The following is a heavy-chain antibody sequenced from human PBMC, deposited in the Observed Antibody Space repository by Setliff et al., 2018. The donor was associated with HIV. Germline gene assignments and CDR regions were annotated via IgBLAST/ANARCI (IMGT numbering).Heavy chain of an antibody. V-gene: IGHV1-69*10. CDR1: GGTFSSYA. J-gene: IGHJ6*02. CDR3: ARRSGYSYGSYYYYGMDV. CDR2: IIPILGIA. D-gene: IGHD5-18*01. Sequence: ASVKVSCKASGGTFSSYAISWVRQAPGQGLEWMGGIIPILGIANYAQKFQGRVTITADKSTSTAYMELSRLRSDDTAVYYCARRSGYSYGSYYYYGMDVWGQGTTVTVSS.